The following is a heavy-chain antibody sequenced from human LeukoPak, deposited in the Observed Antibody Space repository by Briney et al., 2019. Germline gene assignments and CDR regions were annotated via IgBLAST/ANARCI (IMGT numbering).Heavy chain of an antibody. V-gene: IGHV1-2*02. Sequence: ASVKVSCKTSGYSFTSYGITWVRQAPGQGLEWMGWINPYNGDTNYAQKFQGRVTMTRDTSISTAYMELSRLRSDDTAVYYCATPYCSSTSCYNWGAFDIWGQGTMVTVSS. CDR3: ATPYCSSTSCYNWGAFDI. CDR1: GYSFTSYG. CDR2: INPYNGDT. J-gene: IGHJ3*02. D-gene: IGHD2-2*02.